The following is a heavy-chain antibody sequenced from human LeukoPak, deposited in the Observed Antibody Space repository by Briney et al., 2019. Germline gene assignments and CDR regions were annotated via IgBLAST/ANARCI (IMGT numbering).Heavy chain of an antibody. CDR1: GYTFINHA. CDR2: INIGNGNT. CDR3: ARRLGRSFDY. J-gene: IGHJ4*02. D-gene: IGHD2-21*01. V-gene: IGHV1-3*04. Sequence: ASVKVSCKASGYTFINHAIHWVRQAPGQRLEWMGWINIGNGNTKYSQNFQGRITITRDASATTAYMDLSSLRSEDTAMYYCARRLGRSFDYWGQGTLVTVSS.